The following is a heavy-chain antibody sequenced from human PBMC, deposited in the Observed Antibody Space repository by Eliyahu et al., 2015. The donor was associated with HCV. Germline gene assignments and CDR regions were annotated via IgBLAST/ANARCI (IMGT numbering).Heavy chain of an antibody. CDR3: ARGGYCSGGSCYLSYYYYYGMDV. Sequence: QVQLQQWGAGLLKPSETLSLTCAVYGGSFSGYYWSWIRQPPGKGLEWIGEINHSGSTNYNPSLKSRVTISVDTSKNQFSLKLSSVTAADTAVYYCARGGYCSGGSCYLSYYYYYGMDVWGQGTTVTVSS. V-gene: IGHV4-34*01. CDR2: INHSGST. CDR1: GGSFSGYY. J-gene: IGHJ6*02. D-gene: IGHD2-15*01.